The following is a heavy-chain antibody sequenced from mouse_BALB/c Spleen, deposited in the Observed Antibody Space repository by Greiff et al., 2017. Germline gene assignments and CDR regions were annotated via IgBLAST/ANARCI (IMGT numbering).Heavy chain of an antibody. CDR2: IDTSDSYT. Sequence: VQLKQSGAELVMPGASVKMSCKASGYTFTDYWMHWVKQRPGQGLEWIGAIDTSDSYTSYNQKFKGKATLTVDESSSTAYMQLSSLTSEDSAVYYCARGAPWFAYWGQGTLVTVSA. CDR3: ARGAPWFAY. V-gene: IGHV1-69*01. J-gene: IGHJ3*01. CDR1: GYTFTDYW.